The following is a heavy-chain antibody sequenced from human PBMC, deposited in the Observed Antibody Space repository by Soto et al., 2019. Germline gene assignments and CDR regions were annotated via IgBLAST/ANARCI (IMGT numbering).Heavy chain of an antibody. CDR2: IHYSGRT. V-gene: IGHV4-59*12. CDR1: NGSISGFY. Sequence: LALSCSVSNGSISGFYWTWIRQPPGKILEWIGYIHYSGRTDYNPSLTSRATMSVDTSKNQYSLNLKSITAADTAVYYCVRVGVGIGNHFDSWGRGTLVTVSS. CDR3: VRVGVGIGNHFDS. D-gene: IGHD1-26*01. J-gene: IGHJ4*02.